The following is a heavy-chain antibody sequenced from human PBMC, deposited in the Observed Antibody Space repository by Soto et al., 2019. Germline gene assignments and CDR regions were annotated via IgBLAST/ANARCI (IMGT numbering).Heavy chain of an antibody. V-gene: IGHV3-23*01. CDR2: ISGSGGST. CDR3: AKGPIAARRVWFDP. CDR1: GFTFSSYA. D-gene: IGHD6-6*01. J-gene: IGHJ5*02. Sequence: GGSLRLSGAASGFTFSSYAMSWVRQAPGKGLEWVSAISGSGGSTYYADSVKGRFTISRDNSKNTLYLQMNSLRAEDTAAYYCAKGPIAARRVWFDPWGQGTLVTVSS.